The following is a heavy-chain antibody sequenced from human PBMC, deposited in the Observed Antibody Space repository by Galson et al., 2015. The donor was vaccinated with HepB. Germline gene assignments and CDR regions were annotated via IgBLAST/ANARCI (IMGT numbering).Heavy chain of an antibody. CDR3: AKGFSHYDFWSGYYPLDIDY. J-gene: IGHJ4*02. CDR2: ISGSGGST. CDR1: GFTFSSYA. V-gene: IGHV3-23*01. Sequence: SLRLSCAASGFTFSSYAMSWVRQAPGKGLEWVSAISGSGGSTYYADSVKGRFTISRDNSKNTLYLQMNSLRAEDTAVYYCAKGFSHYDFWSGYYPLDIDYWGQGTLVTVSS. D-gene: IGHD3-3*01.